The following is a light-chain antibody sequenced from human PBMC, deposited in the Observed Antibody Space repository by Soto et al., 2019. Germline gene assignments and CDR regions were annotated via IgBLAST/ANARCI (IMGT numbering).Light chain of an antibody. CDR2: DVS. CDR1: SSDFGGYNY. J-gene: IGLJ1*01. CDR3: CSYAGSYTYV. Sequence: QSALTQPRSVSGAPGQSVTISCTGTSSDFGGYNYVSWYQQHPGKVPNLMIYDVSKRPSGVPDRFSGSKSGNTASLTISGLQAEDEADYYCCSYAGSYTYVFGTGTKVTVL. V-gene: IGLV2-11*01.